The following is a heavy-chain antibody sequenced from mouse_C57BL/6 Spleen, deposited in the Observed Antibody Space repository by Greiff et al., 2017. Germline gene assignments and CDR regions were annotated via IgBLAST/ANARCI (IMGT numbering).Heavy chain of an antibody. V-gene: IGHV1-54*01. CDR1: GYAFTNYL. Sequence: VQGVESGAELVRPGTSVKVSCKASGYAFTNYLIEWVKQRPGQGLEWIGVINPGSGGTNYNEKFKGKATLTADKSSSTAYMQLSSLTSEDSAVYFCARSRGDWGQGTLVTVSA. J-gene: IGHJ3*01. CDR3: ARSRGD. CDR2: INPGSGGT.